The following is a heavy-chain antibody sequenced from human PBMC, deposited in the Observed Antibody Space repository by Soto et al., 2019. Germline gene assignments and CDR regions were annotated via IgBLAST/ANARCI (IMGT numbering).Heavy chain of an antibody. Sequence: GGSLRLSCAASGFTFSSYWMTWVRQAPGKGLEWVANIKEDGSEKYYVDSVKGRFTISRDNAKNSLYLQMNSRRGEDTAVYYCAGDSTPYSDTWYDALDIWGQGTMVTVSS. V-gene: IGHV3-7*01. D-gene: IGHD1-26*01. CDR2: IKEDGSEK. CDR1: GFTFSSYW. J-gene: IGHJ3*02. CDR3: AGDSTPYSDTWYDALDI.